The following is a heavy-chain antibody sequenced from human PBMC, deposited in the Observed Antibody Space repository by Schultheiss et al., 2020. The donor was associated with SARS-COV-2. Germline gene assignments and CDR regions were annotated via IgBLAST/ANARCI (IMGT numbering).Heavy chain of an antibody. V-gene: IGHV3-33*05. CDR3: ARDYKLGTFDY. D-gene: IGHD7-27*01. CDR1: GFTFSSYG. CDR2: ISYDGSNK. J-gene: IGHJ4*02. Sequence: GGSLRLSCAASGFTFSSYGMHWVRQAPGKGLEWVAVISYDGSNKYYADSVKGRFTISRDNSKNTLYLQMNSLRAEDTAVYYCARDYKLGTFDYWGQGTLVTVSS.